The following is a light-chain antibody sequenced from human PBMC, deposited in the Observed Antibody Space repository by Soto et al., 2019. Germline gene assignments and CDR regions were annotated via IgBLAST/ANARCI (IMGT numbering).Light chain of an antibody. J-gene: IGKJ1*01. CDR2: TVS. V-gene: IGKV1-17*01. CDR1: QGRTND. CDR3: QQHGSYPRT. Sequence: QGRTNDLSWFQQRPGKSPRRLIYTVSTRQCGVPARFSGNGSGTEFTLTISSLEPEDFAVYYCQQHGSYPRTFGQGTKVDIK.